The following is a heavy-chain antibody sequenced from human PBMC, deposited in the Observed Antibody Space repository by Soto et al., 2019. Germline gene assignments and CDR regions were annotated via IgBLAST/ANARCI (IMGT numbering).Heavy chain of an antibody. Sequence: QLQLQESGPGLVKPSETLSLTCTVSGGSISSSSYYWGWIRQPPGKGLEWIGSIYYSESTYYNPSLKSRVTISVDTSKNQFSLKLSSVTAADTAVYYCARHFNRYQDCTSGVCYSDTYYYYYGMDVWGQGTTVTVSS. J-gene: IGHJ6*02. CDR3: ARHFNRYQDCTSGVCYSDTYYYYYGMDV. CDR1: GGSISSSSYY. CDR2: IYYSEST. V-gene: IGHV4-39*01. D-gene: IGHD2-8*01.